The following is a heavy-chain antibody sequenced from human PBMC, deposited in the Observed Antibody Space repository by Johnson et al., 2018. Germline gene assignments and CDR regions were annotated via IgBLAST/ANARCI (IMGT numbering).Heavy chain of an antibody. Sequence: QVQLVQSGGGVVQPGRSLRLSCAASGFTFSSYAMHWVRQAPGKGLEWVAVISYDGSNKYYADSLKGRFTISRDNSKNTLYLQMNSLRAEDTAVYYCARPSYDFWSPPADVWGKGTTVTVSS. CDR2: ISYDGSNK. V-gene: IGHV3-30-3*01. D-gene: IGHD3-3*01. CDR3: ARPSYDFWSPPADV. J-gene: IGHJ6*04. CDR1: GFTFSSYA.